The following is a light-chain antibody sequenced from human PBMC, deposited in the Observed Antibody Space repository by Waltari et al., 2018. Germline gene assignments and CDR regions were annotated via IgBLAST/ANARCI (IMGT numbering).Light chain of an antibody. V-gene: IGLV1-44*01. CDR1: SSNIPSTA. J-gene: IGLJ3*02. CDR2: TND. Sequence: QSVLTQPPSASGTPGQRVPVSCSGSSSNIPSTAANWYQQLPGMAPQLLIYTNDQRPSGVPDRFSGSKSGTSASLAISGLQSEDEADYYCAVWDDSLNGWVFGGGTKLTVL. CDR3: AVWDDSLNGWV.